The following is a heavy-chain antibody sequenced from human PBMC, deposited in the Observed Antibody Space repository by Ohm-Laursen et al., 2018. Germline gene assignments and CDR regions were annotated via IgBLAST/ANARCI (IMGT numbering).Heavy chain of an antibody. CDR1: GGSISSYY. J-gene: IGHJ6*02. Sequence: SDTLSLTCTVSGGSISSYYWSWIRQPAGKGLEWIGRIYTSGSTNYNPSLKSRVTMSVDTSKNQFSLKLSSVTAADTAVYYCARGSGSYFRKGYGMDVWGQGTTVTVSS. CDR3: ARGSGSYFRKGYGMDV. D-gene: IGHD1-26*01. V-gene: IGHV4-4*07. CDR2: IYTSGST.